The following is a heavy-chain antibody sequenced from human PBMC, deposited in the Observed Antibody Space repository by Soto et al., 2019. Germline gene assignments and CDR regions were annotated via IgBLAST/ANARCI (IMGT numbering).Heavy chain of an antibody. Sequence: GGSLILSCAASGFTFSNYSMNWVRQAPGKGLEWVSSISSGSSYIYYADSVKGRFTISRDNAKNSLYLQMNSLRAEDTAVYYCARSSGGSGKLWNYYGMDVWGQGTTVTVSS. D-gene: IGHD3-10*01. J-gene: IGHJ6*02. CDR1: GFTFSNYS. CDR2: ISSGSSYI. CDR3: ARSSGGSGKLWNYYGMDV. V-gene: IGHV3-21*06.